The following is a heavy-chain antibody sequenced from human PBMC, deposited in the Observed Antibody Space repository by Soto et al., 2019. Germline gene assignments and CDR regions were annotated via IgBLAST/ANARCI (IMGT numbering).Heavy chain of an antibody. CDR3: ARQDIVVVPAARMGGMDV. CDR1: GYEFGSAW. D-gene: IGHD2-2*01. J-gene: IGHJ6*02. V-gene: IGHV5-51*01. Sequence: PGESLKISCKAFGYEFGSAWIGWVRQMPGKGLEWMGIIKPGTPDIRYSPSLRGHVTISADEGLSTAYLQWYSLKASDSGMYYCARQDIVVVPAARMGGMDVWGQGTTVTVSS. CDR2: IKPGTPDI.